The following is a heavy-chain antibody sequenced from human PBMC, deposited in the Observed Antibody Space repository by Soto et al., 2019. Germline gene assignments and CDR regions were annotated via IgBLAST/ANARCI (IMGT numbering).Heavy chain of an antibody. CDR2: ISSSGSTI. CDR1: GFTFSSYE. Sequence: PGGSLRLSCAASGFTFSSYEMNWVRQAPGKGLEWVSYISSSGSTIYYADSVKGRFTISRDNAKNSLYLQMNSLRAEDTAVYYCAGPGTTTYYYGMDVWGQGTTVTVSS. CDR3: AGPGTTTYYYGMDV. V-gene: IGHV3-48*03. J-gene: IGHJ6*02. D-gene: IGHD1-1*01.